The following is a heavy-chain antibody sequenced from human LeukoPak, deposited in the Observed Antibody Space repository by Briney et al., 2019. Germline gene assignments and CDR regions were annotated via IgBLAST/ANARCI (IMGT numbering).Heavy chain of an antibody. D-gene: IGHD3-10*01. CDR1: GCTFSSYA. J-gene: IGHJ3*02. CDR2: ISGSGGST. CDR3: ATLDGSGLTYDAFDI. V-gene: IGHV3-23*01. Sequence: PGGSLRLSCAASGCTFSSYAMSWVRQAPGKGLEWVSAISGSGGSTYYADSVKGRFTISRDNSKNMLYLQLNSLRAEDTAVYYCATLDGSGLTYDAFDIWGQGTMVTVSS.